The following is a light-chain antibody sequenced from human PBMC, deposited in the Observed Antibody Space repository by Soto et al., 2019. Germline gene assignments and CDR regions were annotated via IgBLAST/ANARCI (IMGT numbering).Light chain of an antibody. CDR3: QQYNNWPIT. CDR2: GAS. V-gene: IGKV3-15*01. J-gene: IGKJ5*01. CDR1: QSDSSN. Sequence: EIVMTQSPATLSVSPGERATLSCRASQSDSSNLAWYQQKPGQAPRLLIYGASTRATGIPARFSGSGSGTEFTLTISSLQSEDFAVYYCQQYNNWPITFGQGTRLEMK.